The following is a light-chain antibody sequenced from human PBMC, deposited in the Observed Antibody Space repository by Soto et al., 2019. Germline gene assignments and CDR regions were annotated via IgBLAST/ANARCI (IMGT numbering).Light chain of an antibody. J-gene: IGKJ1*01. V-gene: IGKV3-20*01. CDR3: QQYGSSPRT. CDR2: GAS. CDR1: QSVSRNY. Sequence: EVVLTQSPGTLSLSPGERATLSCRASQSVSRNYLAWYQKKPGQAPRLLIYGASTRATAIPDRFSGSGSGTDFTLTISDVQPEDFALYYCQQYGSSPRTFGQGTKV.